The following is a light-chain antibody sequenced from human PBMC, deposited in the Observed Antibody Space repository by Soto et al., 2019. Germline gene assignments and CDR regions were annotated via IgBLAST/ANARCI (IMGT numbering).Light chain of an antibody. V-gene: IGKV1-5*01. J-gene: IGKJ1*01. CDR3: QQYNSYSWT. CDR1: QSISSW. CDR2: DAS. Sequence: DIQMTQSPSTLSASVGDRVTIXCRASQSISSWLAWYQQKPGKAPKLLIYDASSLESGVPSRFSGSGSGSEFTLTISSLQPDDFATYYCQQYNSYSWTSGQGTKVDIK.